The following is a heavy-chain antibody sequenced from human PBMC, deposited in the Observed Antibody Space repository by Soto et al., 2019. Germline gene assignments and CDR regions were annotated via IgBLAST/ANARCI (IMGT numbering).Heavy chain of an antibody. CDR2: INAGNGNT. CDR1: GYTFSNYG. J-gene: IGHJ4*02. CDR3: ARDKITGILDY. D-gene: IGHD1-20*01. V-gene: IGHV1-3*01. Sequence: VKVSCKTSGYTFSNYGVNWVRQAPGQRLEWMGWINAGNGNTKYSQKFQGRVTITRDTSASTAYMELSSLRSEDTAVYYGARDKITGILDYWGQGTLVTVSS.